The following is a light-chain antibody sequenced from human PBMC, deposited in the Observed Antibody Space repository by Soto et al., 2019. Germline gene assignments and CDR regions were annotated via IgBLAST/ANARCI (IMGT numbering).Light chain of an antibody. CDR3: TSYVGSDIWV. V-gene: IGLV2-8*01. J-gene: IGLJ3*02. CDR2: EVS. CDR1: SSDVGAYKY. Sequence: QSALTQPPCASGSPGQSATISCTGTSSDVGAYKYVSWYQQYPGKAPKLMIYEVSKRPSGVPDRFSGSKSGNTASLTVSGLQAEDEADYYCTSYVGSDIWVFGGGTKLTVL.